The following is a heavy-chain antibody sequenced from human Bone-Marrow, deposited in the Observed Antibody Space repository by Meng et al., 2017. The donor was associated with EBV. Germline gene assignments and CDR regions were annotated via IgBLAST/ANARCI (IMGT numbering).Heavy chain of an antibody. J-gene: IGHJ4*02. V-gene: IGHV4-30-2*01. CDR3: ARGDDSSGLDY. CDR1: GGSIASGGYS. CDR2: IYNSGST. Sequence: PPLQAAGAGMVKTSQTLSLTCFVSGGSIASGGYSWSWIREPPGKGLGWIGYIYNSGSTSYNPSLKSRVTISVDRSKNQFSLKLNSVTAADTAVYYCARGDDSSGLDYWGQGTLVTVSS. D-gene: IGHD3-22*01.